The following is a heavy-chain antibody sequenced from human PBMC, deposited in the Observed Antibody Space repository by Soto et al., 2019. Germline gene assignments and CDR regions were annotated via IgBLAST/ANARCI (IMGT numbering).Heavy chain of an antibody. CDR3: ARGHGVATTMGWFDP. D-gene: IGHD5-12*01. J-gene: IGHJ5*02. V-gene: IGHV3-33*01. CDR2: IWYDGSNK. Sequence: QVRLVESGGGVVQPGRSLRLSCEASGFTFSSYGIHWVRQAPGKGLEWVAVIWYDGSNKYYADSVKGRFSISRDNSKNPLYLLMNSLRAEDTAVYYCARGHGVATTMGWFDPWGQGTLVTVSS. CDR1: GFTFSSYG.